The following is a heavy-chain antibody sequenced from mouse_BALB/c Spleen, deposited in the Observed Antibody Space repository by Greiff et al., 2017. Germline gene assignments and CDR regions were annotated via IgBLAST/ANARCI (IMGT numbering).Heavy chain of an antibody. V-gene: IGHV5-17*02. CDR1: GFTFSSFG. J-gene: IGHJ2*01. CDR2: ISSGSSTI. D-gene: IGHD4-1*01. Sequence: EVKLVESGGGLVQPGGSRKLSCAASGFTFSSFGMHWVRQAPEKGLEWVAYISSGSSTIYYADTVKGRFTISRDNPKNTLFLQMTSLRSEDTAMYYCARSNWDVRFFDDWGQGTTLTVSA. CDR3: ARSNWDVRFFDD.